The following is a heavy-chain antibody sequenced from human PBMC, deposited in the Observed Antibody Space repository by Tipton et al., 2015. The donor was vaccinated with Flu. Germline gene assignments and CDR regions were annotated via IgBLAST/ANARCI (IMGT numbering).Heavy chain of an antibody. D-gene: IGHD6-19*01. CDR3: ARAGSSGWDAFDI. V-gene: IGHV3-21*01. J-gene: IGHJ3*02. Sequence: SLRLSCAASGFIFSSYSMNWVRQAPGKGLEWVSSISSSSSYIYYADSVKGRFTISRDNAKNSLYLQMNSLRAEDTAVYYCARAGSSGWDAFDIWGQGSMVTVSS. CDR2: ISSSSSYI. CDR1: GFIFSSYS.